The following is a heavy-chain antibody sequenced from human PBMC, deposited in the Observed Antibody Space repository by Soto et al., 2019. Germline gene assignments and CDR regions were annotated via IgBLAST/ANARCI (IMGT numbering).Heavy chain of an antibody. CDR1: GFTFSSYA. V-gene: IGHV3-30*04. J-gene: IGHJ4*02. D-gene: IGHD5-18*01. Sequence: VGSLRLSCAASGFTFSSYAMHWVRQAPGKGLEWVAVISYDGSNKYYAASVKGRFTISRDNSKNTLYLQMNSLRAEDTAVYYCASGQYSATPCVDWGQGTLVTVSS. CDR2: ISYDGSNK. CDR3: ASGQYSATPCVD.